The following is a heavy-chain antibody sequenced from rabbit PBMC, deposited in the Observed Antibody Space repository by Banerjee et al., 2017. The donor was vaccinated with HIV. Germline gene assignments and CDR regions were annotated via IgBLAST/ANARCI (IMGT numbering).Heavy chain of an antibody. CDR1: GFSFSSKYV. J-gene: IGHJ6*01. Sequence: QEHLEESGGDLVKPEGSLTLTCTASGFSFSSKYVMCWVRQAPGKGLEWIACINTISGDTVYATWAKGRFTISKTSSTTVTLQMTSLTAADTATYFCARVEYAGYAGYGYFDLWGPGTLVTVS. CDR2: INTISGDT. CDR3: ARVEYAGYAGYGYFDL. D-gene: IGHD8-1*01. V-gene: IGHV1S45*01.